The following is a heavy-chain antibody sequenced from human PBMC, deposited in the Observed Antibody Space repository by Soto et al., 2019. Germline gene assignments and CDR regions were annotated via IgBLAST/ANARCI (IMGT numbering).Heavy chain of an antibody. CDR1: GYTFTRYA. CDR3: ARSIVVVTALDY. D-gene: IGHD2-21*02. Sequence: QVQLVQSGAEEKKPGASVKVSCKASGYTFTRYAMHWVRKAPGQRLAWMGGIKACNGKTKYLQEFKGRVTITRHTSASTAYMELSSLRSEDTAVYYCARSIVVVTALDYGGQGTLVTVSS. V-gene: IGHV1-3*05. J-gene: IGHJ4*02. CDR2: IKACNGKT.